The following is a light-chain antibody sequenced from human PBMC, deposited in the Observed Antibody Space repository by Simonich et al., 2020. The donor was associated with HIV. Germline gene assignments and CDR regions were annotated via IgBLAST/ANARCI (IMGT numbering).Light chain of an antibody. V-gene: IGKV3-15*01. CDR3: QQYNNWPPLT. Sequence: EIVMTQSPATLSVSPGERATLSCRASQSVSRKLAWYQQRLGQAPWLLIYGASTRATGIPARFSGSGSGSEFTLTISSLQSEDFAVYYCQQYNNWPPLTFGGGTKVEMK. J-gene: IGKJ4*01. CDR1: QSVSRK. CDR2: GAS.